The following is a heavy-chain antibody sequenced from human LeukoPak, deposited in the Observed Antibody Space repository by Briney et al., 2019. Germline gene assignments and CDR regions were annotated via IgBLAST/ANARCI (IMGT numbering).Heavy chain of an antibody. CDR2: IYSDNT. V-gene: IGHV3-53*01. CDR1: GFTVSSNS. CDR3: ARRAGAYSHPYDY. D-gene: IGHD4/OR15-4a*01. Sequence: GGSLRLSCTVSGFTVSSNSMSWVRPAPGKGLEWVSFIYSDNTHFSDSVKGRFTISRDNSKNTLYLQMNSLRAEDTAVYYCARRAGAYSHPYDYWGQGTLVTVSS. J-gene: IGHJ4*02.